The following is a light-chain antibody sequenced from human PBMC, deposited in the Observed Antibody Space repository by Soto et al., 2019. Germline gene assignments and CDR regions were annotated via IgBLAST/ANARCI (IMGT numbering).Light chain of an antibody. V-gene: IGKV3-15*01. Sequence: EIVMTQSPASLSVSPGERAALSFRAIQSVVRNLAWYQQKPGQAPRLLIYDASTRATGIPARFSGGGSGTEFTLSISSLQSEDFAVYYCQQYNNWPPITFGQGTRLEIK. J-gene: IGKJ5*01. CDR2: DAS. CDR1: QSVVRN. CDR3: QQYNNWPPIT.